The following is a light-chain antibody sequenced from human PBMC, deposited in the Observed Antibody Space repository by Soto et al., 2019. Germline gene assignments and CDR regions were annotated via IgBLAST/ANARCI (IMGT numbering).Light chain of an antibody. CDR1: QSLLFRNGYHY. CDR2: LGS. CDR3: MQALQTPRT. V-gene: IGKV2-28*01. Sequence: DIVMTQSPLSLSVTPGEAASISCRSSQSLLFRNGYHYLDWYLQKPGQSPQLLISLGSSRAPGVPDRFSGSGSGTDFTLKISRVEAEDVGVYFCMQALQTPRTFGQGTKVEIK. J-gene: IGKJ1*01.